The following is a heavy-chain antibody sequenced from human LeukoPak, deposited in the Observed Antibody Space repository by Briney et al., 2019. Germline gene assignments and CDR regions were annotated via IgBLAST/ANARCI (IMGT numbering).Heavy chain of an antibody. Sequence: GGSLRLSCVASGFTFSSNAMSWVRQAPGKGLEWVSAISGSGVTTHYAGSVKGRFSISRDNSKNTLYLQMNSLRAEDTALYYCAKKVVVGATSPYSDFQDWGQGTLVTVSS. CDR3: AKKVVVGATSPYSDFQD. CDR2: ISGSGVTT. J-gene: IGHJ1*01. V-gene: IGHV3-23*01. D-gene: IGHD1-26*01. CDR1: GFTFSSNA.